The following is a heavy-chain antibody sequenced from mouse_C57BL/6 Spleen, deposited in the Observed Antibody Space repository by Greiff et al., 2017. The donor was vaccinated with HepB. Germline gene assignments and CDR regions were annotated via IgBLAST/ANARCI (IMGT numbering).Heavy chain of an antibody. CDR3: ARIATVVAPHFDY. J-gene: IGHJ2*01. CDR1: GYTFTDYN. D-gene: IGHD1-1*01. CDR2: INPNNGGT. V-gene: IGHV1-18*01. Sequence: VQLQQSGPELVKPGASVKIPCKASGYTFTDYNMDWVKQSHGKSLEWIGDINPNNGGTIYNQKFKGKATLTVDKSSSTAYMELRSLTSEDTAVYYCARIATVVAPHFDYWGQGTTLTVSS.